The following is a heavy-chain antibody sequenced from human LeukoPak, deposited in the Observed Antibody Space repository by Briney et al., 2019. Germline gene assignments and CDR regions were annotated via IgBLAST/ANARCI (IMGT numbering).Heavy chain of an antibody. Sequence: PSETLSLTCTVSGGSISRYYWSWVRQPPGKGLEWIVYIHYSGSTNYNPSLKSRVTISMDTSKNQFSLKLTSVTAADTAVYYCARLDGNWNYFDYWGLGTLVTVSS. CDR2: IHYSGST. D-gene: IGHD1-20*01. J-gene: IGHJ4*02. CDR1: GGSISRYY. CDR3: ARLDGNWNYFDY. V-gene: IGHV4-59*08.